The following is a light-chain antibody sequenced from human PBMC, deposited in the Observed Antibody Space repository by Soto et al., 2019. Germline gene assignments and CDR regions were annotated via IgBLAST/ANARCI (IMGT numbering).Light chain of an antibody. CDR2: DAS. V-gene: IGKV3-11*01. CDR3: QQRSNWPLT. CDR1: QSVGSY. J-gene: IGKJ4*01. Sequence: EIVLTQSPATLSLSPGERATLSCRASQSVGSYLAWYQHKPGQAPRLLIFDASNSAAGIPARYSGSGSGTDFTLTISTLEPEDFAVYYCQQRSNWPLTFGGGPRWRSN.